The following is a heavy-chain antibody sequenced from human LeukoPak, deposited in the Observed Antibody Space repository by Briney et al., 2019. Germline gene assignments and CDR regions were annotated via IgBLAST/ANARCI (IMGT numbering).Heavy chain of an antibody. J-gene: IGHJ6*03. CDR2: IYYSGST. Sequence: SETLSLTCAVYGGSFSSYYWSWIRQPPGKGLEWIGYIYYSGSTNYNPSLKSRVTVSVDTSKNQFSLKLSSVTAADTAVYYCARGGDCTNGVCYSYYMDVWGKGTTVTVSS. CDR3: ARGGDCTNGVCYSYYMDV. V-gene: IGHV4-59*01. CDR1: GGSFSSYY. D-gene: IGHD2-8*01.